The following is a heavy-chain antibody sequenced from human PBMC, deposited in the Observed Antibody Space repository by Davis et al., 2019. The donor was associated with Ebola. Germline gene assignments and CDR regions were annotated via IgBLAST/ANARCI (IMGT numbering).Heavy chain of an antibody. Sequence: GGSLRPSCSAPGFIFSTYVMSGVRQAPGKGLEWVSTYGTSADTYYADSVKGRFTISRDNSKNTLYLQMNSLRAEDTAVYYCAKGVATGGYYYYYGMDVWGKGTTVTVSS. CDR2: GTSADT. D-gene: IGHD5-12*01. V-gene: IGHV3-23*01. CDR3: AKGVATGGYYYYYGMDV. CDR1: GFIFSTYV. J-gene: IGHJ6*04.